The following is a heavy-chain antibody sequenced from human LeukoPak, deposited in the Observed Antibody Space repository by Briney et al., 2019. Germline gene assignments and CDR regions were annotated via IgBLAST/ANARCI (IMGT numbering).Heavy chain of an antibody. D-gene: IGHD2-15*01. Sequence: SETLSLTCTVSGGSINNYYWSWIRQPAGKGLEWIGRIHTRGSTNYNPSLKSRVTMSVDTSKNQFSLKLSSVTAADTAVYYCAREGCSGGSCYSTLGWFDPWGQGTLVTVSS. J-gene: IGHJ5*02. V-gene: IGHV4-4*07. CDR2: IHTRGST. CDR3: AREGCSGGSCYSTLGWFDP. CDR1: GGSINNYY.